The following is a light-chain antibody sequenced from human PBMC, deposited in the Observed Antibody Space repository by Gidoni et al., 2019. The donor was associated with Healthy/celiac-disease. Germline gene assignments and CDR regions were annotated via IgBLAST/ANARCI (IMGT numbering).Light chain of an antibody. CDR2: DAS. Sequence: EIVLTQSPATLSLSPGERATLSCRASQSVSRYLAWYQQKPGPAPRLLIYDASNRATGIPARFSGSGSGTDFTLTISSLEPEDVAVYYCQQRSNWPPTFGGGTKVEIK. CDR3: QQRSNWPPT. CDR1: QSVSRY. J-gene: IGKJ4*01. V-gene: IGKV3-11*01.